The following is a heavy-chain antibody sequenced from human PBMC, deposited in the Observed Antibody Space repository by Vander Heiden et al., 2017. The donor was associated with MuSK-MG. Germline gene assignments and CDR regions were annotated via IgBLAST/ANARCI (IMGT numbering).Heavy chain of an antibody. V-gene: IGHV4-39*01. J-gene: IGHJ2*01. CDR3: AHGMVRGPMGWYFDL. D-gene: IGHD3-10*01. Sequence: QLQLQESGPGLVKPSETLSLTCTVSGGSISSSSYYWGWIRQPPGKGLEWIGSIYYSGSTYYNPSLKSRVTISVDTSKNQFSLKLSSVTAADTAVYYCAHGMVRGPMGWYFDLWGRGTLVTVSS. CDR2: IYYSGST. CDR1: GGSISSSSYY.